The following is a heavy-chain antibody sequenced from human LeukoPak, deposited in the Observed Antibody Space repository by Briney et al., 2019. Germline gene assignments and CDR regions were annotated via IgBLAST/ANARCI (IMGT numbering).Heavy chain of an antibody. CDR1: GGSISSYY. Sequence: SETLSLTCTVSGGSISSYYWSWIRQPPGKGLEWIGYIYYSGSTNYNPSLKSRVTISVDTSKSQFSLKVRSVTAADTAVYYCARLSLVGASLAFDFWGQGTLVTVSS. CDR3: ARLSLVGASLAFDF. V-gene: IGHV4-59*08. CDR2: IYYSGST. D-gene: IGHD1-26*01. J-gene: IGHJ4*02.